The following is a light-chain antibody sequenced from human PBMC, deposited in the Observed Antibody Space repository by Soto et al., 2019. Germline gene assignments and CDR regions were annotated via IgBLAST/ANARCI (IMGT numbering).Light chain of an antibody. V-gene: IGKV3-20*01. Sequence: EIVLTQSPGTLSLTPGERATLSCRASQTLTNSYLAWYQQKPGQAPRLLISGASSRATGIPDRFSGSGSGTDFTLTISRLEPEDFALYYCQQYVSSPLTFGQGTMVDIK. CDR3: QQYVSSPLT. CDR2: GAS. J-gene: IGKJ1*01. CDR1: QTLTNSY.